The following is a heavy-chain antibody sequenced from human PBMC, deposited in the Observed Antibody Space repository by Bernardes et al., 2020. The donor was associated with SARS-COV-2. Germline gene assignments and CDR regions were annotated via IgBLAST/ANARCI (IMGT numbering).Heavy chain of an antibody. CDR1: GYTFTGYY. J-gene: IGHJ3*02. CDR2: INPNSGGT. Sequence: ASVKVSCKASGYTFTGYYMHWVRQAPGQGLEWMGWINPNSGGTNYAQKFQGRVTMTRDTSISTAYMELSRLRSDDTAVYYCARDLDRLYSGSRTDAFDIWGQGTMVTVSS. CDR3: ARDLDRLYSGSRTDAFDI. D-gene: IGHD1-26*01. V-gene: IGHV1-2*02.